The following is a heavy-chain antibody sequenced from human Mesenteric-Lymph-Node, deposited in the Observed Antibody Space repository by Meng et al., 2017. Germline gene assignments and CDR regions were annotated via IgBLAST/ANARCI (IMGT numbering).Heavy chain of an antibody. Sequence: GESLKISCAASGFTFSSYAMHWVRQAPGKGLEWVAVISYDGSNKYYADSVKGRFAISRDNSKNTLYLQMNSLRAEDTAVYYCAREMSSSWYLQDAFYIWGQGTMVTVSS. V-gene: IGHV3-30*01. CDR1: GFTFSSYA. CDR3: AREMSSSWYLQDAFYI. J-gene: IGHJ3*02. CDR2: ISYDGSNK. D-gene: IGHD6-13*01.